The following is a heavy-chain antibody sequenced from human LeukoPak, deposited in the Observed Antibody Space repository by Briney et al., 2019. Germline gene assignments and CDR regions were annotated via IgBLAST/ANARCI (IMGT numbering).Heavy chain of an antibody. Sequence: GASVKVSCKVSGYTLTELSMHWVRQTPGKGLEWMGGFDPEDGETIYAQKFQGRVTMTEDTSTDTAYMELSSLRSEDTAVYYCATQRGLHSSGWYDFDYWGQGTLVTVSS. V-gene: IGHV1-24*01. D-gene: IGHD6-19*01. CDR2: FDPEDGET. CDR3: ATQRGLHSSGWYDFDY. CDR1: GYTLTELS. J-gene: IGHJ4*02.